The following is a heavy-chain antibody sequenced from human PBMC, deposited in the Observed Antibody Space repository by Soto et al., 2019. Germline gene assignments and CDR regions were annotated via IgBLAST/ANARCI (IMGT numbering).Heavy chain of an antibody. J-gene: IGHJ4*02. CDR2: IWYDGSNK. CDR1: GFTFSSYG. CDR3: ARDPTIFGVVITTVDY. D-gene: IGHD3-3*01. Sequence: PGGSLRLSCAASGFTFSSYGMHWVRQAPGKGLEWVAVIWYDGSNKYYADSVKGRFTISRDNSKNTLYLQMNSLRAEDTAVYYCARDPTIFGVVITTVDYWGQGTLVTVSS. V-gene: IGHV3-33*01.